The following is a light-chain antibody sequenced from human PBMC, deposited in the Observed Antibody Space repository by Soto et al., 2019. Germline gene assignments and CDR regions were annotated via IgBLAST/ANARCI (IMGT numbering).Light chain of an antibody. V-gene: IGLV2-14*01. CDR3: SSYTSSSTYV. CDR1: SSDVGPYNC. CDR2: EVS. Sequence: QSALTQPASVSGSPGQSITISCTGTSSDVGPYNCVSWYQHHPGKAPKLIIYEVSNRPSGVSNRFSGAKSGNTASLTISGLQTEDEADYYCSSYTSSSTYVFVTGTKVTVL. J-gene: IGLJ1*01.